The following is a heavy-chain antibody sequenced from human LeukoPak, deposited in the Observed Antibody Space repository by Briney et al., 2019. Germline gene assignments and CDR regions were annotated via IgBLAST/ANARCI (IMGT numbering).Heavy chain of an antibody. CDR2: ISSSGSTI. Sequence: GGSLRLSCAASGFTFSDYYMSWIRQAPGKGLEWVSYISSSGSTIYYTDSVKGRFTISRDNAKNSLYLQMNSLRAEDTAVYYCARRIVATIAQYYFDYWGQGTLVTVSS. D-gene: IGHD5-12*01. J-gene: IGHJ4*02. CDR1: GFTFSDYY. CDR3: ARRIVATIAQYYFDY. V-gene: IGHV3-11*04.